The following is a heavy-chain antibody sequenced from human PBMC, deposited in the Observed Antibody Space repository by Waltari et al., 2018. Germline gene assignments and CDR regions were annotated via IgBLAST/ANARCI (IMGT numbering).Heavy chain of an antibody. V-gene: IGHV1-46*01. Sequence: QVQLLQSGAEGKKPGASVKVSCKASGYIFTSYYVHWVRQAPGQGLEWMGMINPSGGSTSYAQNFQDRVAMTRDTSSTTVYMELGGLRSEYTAVYFCARGQDGRPATFEYWGQGTQVTVSS. J-gene: IGHJ4*02. CDR3: ARGQDGRPATFEY. CDR1: GYIFTSYY. D-gene: IGHD1-26*01. CDR2: INPSGGST.